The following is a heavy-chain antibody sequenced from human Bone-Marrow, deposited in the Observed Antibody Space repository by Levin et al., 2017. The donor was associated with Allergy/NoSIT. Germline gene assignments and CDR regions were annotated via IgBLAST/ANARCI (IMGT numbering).Heavy chain of an antibody. CDR1: GFTFSSYA. CDR3: AKVGGDYGPYSSGWYEDY. D-gene: IGHD6-19*01. Sequence: LAGGSLRLSCAASGFTFSSYAMSWVRQAPGKGLEWVSAISGSGGSTYYADSVKGRFTISRDNSKNTLYLQMNSLRAEDTAVYYCAKVGGDYGPYSSGWYEDYWGQGTLVTVSS. CDR2: ISGSGGST. J-gene: IGHJ4*02. V-gene: IGHV3-23*01.